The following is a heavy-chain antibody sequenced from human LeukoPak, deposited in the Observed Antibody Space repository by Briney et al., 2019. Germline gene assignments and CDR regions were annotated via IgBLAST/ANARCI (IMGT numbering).Heavy chain of an antibody. D-gene: IGHD3-3*01. V-gene: IGHV3-23*01. CDR1: GFTFSSYA. CDR2: ISGSGGST. Sequence: GGSLRLSCAAPGFTFSSYAMSWVRQAPGKGLEWVSAISGSGGSTYYADSVKGRFTISRDNSKNTLYLQMNSLRAEDTAVYYCARVVYDFWSAYDYWGQGTLVTVSS. J-gene: IGHJ4*02. CDR3: ARVVYDFWSAYDY.